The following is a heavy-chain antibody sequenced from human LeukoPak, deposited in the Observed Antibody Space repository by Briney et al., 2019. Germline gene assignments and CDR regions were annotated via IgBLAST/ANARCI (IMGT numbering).Heavy chain of an antibody. CDR3: GRSHNGFS. J-gene: IGHJ4*02. CDR1: GFNFSSNS. D-gene: IGHD1-1*01. V-gene: IGHV3-21*01. Sequence: GGSLRLSCAASGFNFSSNSMVWVRQAPGKGVEWVSSITTSSNTYYADSVKGRFTISRDNARNSLSLQMNSLGAEDTAVYLCGRSHNGFSWGQGTLVTVSS. CDR2: ITTSSNT.